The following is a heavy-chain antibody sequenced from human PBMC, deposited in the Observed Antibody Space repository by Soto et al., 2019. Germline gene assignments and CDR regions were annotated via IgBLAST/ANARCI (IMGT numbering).Heavy chain of an antibody. V-gene: IGHV4-59*11. Sequence: SETLSLTCTVSGGSISSHYWSWIRQPPGKGLEWIGYIYYSGSTNYNPSLKSRLTISVDTSKNQFSLKLSSVTAADTAVYYCARAAVMGGGYYYGMDVWGQGTTVTSP. D-gene: IGHD3-16*01. CDR3: ARAAVMGGGYYYGMDV. J-gene: IGHJ6*02. CDR1: GGSISSHY. CDR2: IYYSGST.